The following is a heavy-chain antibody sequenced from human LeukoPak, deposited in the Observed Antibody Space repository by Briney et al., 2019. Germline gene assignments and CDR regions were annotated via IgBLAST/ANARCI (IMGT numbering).Heavy chain of an antibody. CDR1: GFTFNRYN. CDR3: AKAPVRRIAAAGTLRYYYYYMDV. D-gene: IGHD6-13*01. V-gene: IGHV3-23*01. J-gene: IGHJ6*03. Sequence: PGGSLRLSCAASGFTFNRYNMNWVRQAPGKGLEWVSAISGSGGSTYYADSVKGRFTISRDNSKNTLYLQMNSLRAEDTAVYYCAKAPVRRIAAAGTLRYYYYYMDVWGKGTTVTISS. CDR2: ISGSGGST.